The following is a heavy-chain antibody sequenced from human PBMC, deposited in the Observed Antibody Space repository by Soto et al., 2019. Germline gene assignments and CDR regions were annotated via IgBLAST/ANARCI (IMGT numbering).Heavy chain of an antibody. V-gene: IGHV4-30-4*01. Sequence: PSETLSLTCSVSGASVRSGDYYWSCIRQAPGKGLEWIGYISNSGGSYYNPPLKGRLTISIDTSKNQFSLKLNSVTAADTAIYYCVGTGATDDYWGRGTLVTVSS. D-gene: IGHD5-12*01. CDR1: GASVRSGDYY. CDR3: VGTGATDDY. CDR2: ISNSGGS. J-gene: IGHJ4*02.